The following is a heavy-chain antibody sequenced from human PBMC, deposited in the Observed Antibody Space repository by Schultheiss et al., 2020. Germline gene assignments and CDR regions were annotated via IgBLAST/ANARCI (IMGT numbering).Heavy chain of an antibody. D-gene: IGHD3-10*01. CDR1: GFTFSSYS. CDR3: ARDLWFGEILPTPVRYYYYGMDV. Sequence: GGSLRLSCAASGFTFSSYSMNWVRQAPGKGLEWVSSISSSSSYIYYADSVKGRFTISRDNAKNSLYLQMNSLRAEDTAVYYCARDLWFGEILPTPVRYYYYGMDVWGQGTTVTVSS. J-gene: IGHJ6*02. CDR2: ISSSSSYI. V-gene: IGHV3-21*01.